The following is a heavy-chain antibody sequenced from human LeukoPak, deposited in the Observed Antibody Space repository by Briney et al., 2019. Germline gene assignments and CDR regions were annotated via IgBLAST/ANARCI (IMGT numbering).Heavy chain of an antibody. CDR2: ISGGGAGT. CDR3: ARMNYVSSGWGAPFDY. V-gene: IGHV3-23*01. Sequence: GGSLRLSCAASGFIFSRYGMSWVRLAPGKGLEWVSLISGGGAGTYYSDSARGRFTISRDNSKDTVYLQMNSLRAEDTAVYYCARMNYVSSGWGAPFDYWGQGTLVTVSS. CDR1: GFIFSRYG. J-gene: IGHJ4*02. D-gene: IGHD1-7*01.